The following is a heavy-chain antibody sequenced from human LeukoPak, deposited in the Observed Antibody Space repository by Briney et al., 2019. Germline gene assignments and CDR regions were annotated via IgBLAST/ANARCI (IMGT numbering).Heavy chain of an antibody. CDR1: GYSISSGYY. J-gene: IGHJ6*03. CDR2: IYHSGST. V-gene: IGHV4-38-2*01. D-gene: IGHD3-10*01. Sequence: SETLSLTCAVSGYSISSGYYWGWIRQPPGKGLEWIGNIYHSGSTYYNPSLRSRVTISVDTSKNQFSLKLSSVTATDTAVYYCARAGIGIRYYMDFWGKGTTVTVSS. CDR3: ARAGIGIRYYMDF.